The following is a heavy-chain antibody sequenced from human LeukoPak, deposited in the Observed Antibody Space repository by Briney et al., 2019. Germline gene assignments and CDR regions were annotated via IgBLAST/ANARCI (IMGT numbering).Heavy chain of an antibody. J-gene: IGHJ3*02. CDR1: GGSISGYY. D-gene: IGHD1-26*01. Sequence: SETLSLTCTVSGGSISGYYWNWIRQPAGKGLEWIGRIYTSGSTNYNPSLKSRVTMSVDMYKNQFSLNLSSVTAADTAVYYCLRDTWEGTDAFDIWGQGTLVTVSS. CDR3: LRDTWEGTDAFDI. V-gene: IGHV4-4*07. CDR2: IYTSGST.